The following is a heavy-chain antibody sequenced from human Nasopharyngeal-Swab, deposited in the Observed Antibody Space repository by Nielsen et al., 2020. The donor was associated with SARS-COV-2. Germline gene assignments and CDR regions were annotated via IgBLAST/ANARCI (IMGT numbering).Heavy chain of an antibody. Sequence: WVRQAPGQGLEWMGWMNPNSGNTGYAQKFQGRVTMTRNTSISTAYMELSSLRSEDTAVYYCARRVPPFSSSWHQRYYYYYMDVWGKGTTVTVSS. CDR3: ARRVPPFSSSWHQRYYYYYMDV. CDR2: MNPNSGNT. D-gene: IGHD6-13*01. V-gene: IGHV1-8*01. J-gene: IGHJ6*03.